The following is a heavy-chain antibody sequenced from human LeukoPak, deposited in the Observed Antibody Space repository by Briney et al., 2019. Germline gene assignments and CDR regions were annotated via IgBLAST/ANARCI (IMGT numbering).Heavy chain of an antibody. CDR1: GYTFTGYY. V-gene: IGHV1-2*06. CDR3: ARLYGGNSYDY. Sequence: GASVKVSCKASGYTFTGYYMHWVRQAPGQGLEWMGRINPNSGGTNYAQEFQGRVTMTRDTSISTAHMELSRLRSDDTAVYYCARLYGGNSYDYWGQGTLVTVSS. J-gene: IGHJ4*02. CDR2: INPNSGGT. D-gene: IGHD4-23*01.